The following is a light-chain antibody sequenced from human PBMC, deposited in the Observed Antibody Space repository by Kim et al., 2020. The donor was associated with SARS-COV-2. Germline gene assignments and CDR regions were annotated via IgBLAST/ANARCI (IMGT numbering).Light chain of an antibody. CDR3: NSRSRCGTEIV. V-gene: IGLV3-19*01. J-gene: IGLJ2*01. Sequence: SSELTQDPAVSVALGQTVKITCQGDILRIYYPSWFQQKPGQAPILVLYGNNYRPSGIPDRFSASSSGTTASLILTGAQAEDEADYYCNSRSRCGTEIVFGGGTQLTVL. CDR1: ILRIYY. CDR2: GNN.